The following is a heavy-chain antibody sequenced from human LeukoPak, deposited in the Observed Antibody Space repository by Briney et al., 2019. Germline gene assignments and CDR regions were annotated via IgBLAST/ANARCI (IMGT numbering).Heavy chain of an antibody. CDR1: GGTFSSYA. J-gene: IGHJ4*02. CDR2: IIPIFGIA. CDR3: ARVPPTPYDNYYFDY. Sequence: SVKVSCKASGGTFSSYAISWVRQAPGQGLEWMGRIIPIFGIANYAQKFQGRVTITADKSTSTAYMELSSLRSEDTAVYYCARVPPTPYDNYYFDYWGQGTLVTVSS. D-gene: IGHD3-22*01. V-gene: IGHV1-69*04.